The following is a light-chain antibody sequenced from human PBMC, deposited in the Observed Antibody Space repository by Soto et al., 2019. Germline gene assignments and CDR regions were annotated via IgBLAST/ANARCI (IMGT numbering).Light chain of an antibody. J-gene: IGLJ3*02. CDR1: SSDVGGYNF. V-gene: IGLV2-11*01. CDR2: DVS. Sequence: QSALTQPCSVSGSPGQSVAISCTGTSSDVGGYNFVSWYQQHPGKAPKLIIYDVSKRPSGVPDRFSGSKSGNTASLTLSGLQAEDEADYYCCSYAGSYTLWVFGGGTKVTVL. CDR3: CSYAGSYTLWV.